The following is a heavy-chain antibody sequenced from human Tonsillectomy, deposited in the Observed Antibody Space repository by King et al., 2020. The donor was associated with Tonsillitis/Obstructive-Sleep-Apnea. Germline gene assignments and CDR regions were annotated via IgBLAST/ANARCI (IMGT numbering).Heavy chain of an antibody. V-gene: IGHV4-39*01. CDR3: ARRGERITIFGVVISGWFDP. CDR2: IYYSGST. D-gene: IGHD3-3*01. CDR1: GGSISSSSYY. J-gene: IGHJ5*02. Sequence: QLQESGPGLVKPSETLSLTCTVSGGSISSSSYYWGWIRQPPGQGLEWIGSIYYSGSTYYNPSLKSRVTISVDTSKNQFSLKLSSVTAADTAVYYCARRGERITIFGVVISGWFDPWGQGTLVTVSS.